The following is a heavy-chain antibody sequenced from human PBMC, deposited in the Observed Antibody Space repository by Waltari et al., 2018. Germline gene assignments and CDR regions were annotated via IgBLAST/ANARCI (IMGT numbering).Heavy chain of an antibody. CDR1: GGSISTYC. CDR3: ATYGSGYYTDAFDI. CDR2: IYTGGST. J-gene: IGHJ3*02. D-gene: IGHD3-22*01. V-gene: IGHV4-4*07. Sequence: QVQLQESGPGLVKPSETLALTCSVSGGSISTYCWNWVRQPAGKGLEWIGRIYTGGSTNYNPSLKSRVTMSVETSKKQFSLKLSSVTAADTAVYYCATYGSGYYTDAFDIWGQGTMVTVSS.